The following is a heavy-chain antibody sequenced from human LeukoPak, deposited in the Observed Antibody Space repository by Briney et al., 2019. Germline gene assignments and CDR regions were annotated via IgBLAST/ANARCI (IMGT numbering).Heavy chain of an antibody. CDR2: IYYSGST. CDR1: GGSISSGGYY. D-gene: IGHD3-22*01. V-gene: IGHV4-31*03. CDR3: AARNPLEVIVDY. J-gene: IGHJ4*02. Sequence: SETLSLTCTVSGGSISSGGYYWSWIRQHPGKGLEWIGYIYYSGSTYYNPFLKSRVTISVDTSKNQFSLKLSSVTAADTAVYYCAARNPLEVIVDYWGQGTLVTVSS.